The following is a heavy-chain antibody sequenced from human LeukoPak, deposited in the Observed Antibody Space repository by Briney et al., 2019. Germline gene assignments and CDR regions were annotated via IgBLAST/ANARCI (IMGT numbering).Heavy chain of an antibody. CDR3: ARAIESIRHT. Sequence: GGSLRLSCATSGFTFSSNWMSWVRHAPGRGLEWVANIKQDGSAEYYAASVKGRFTVSRDNAKNALYLQMNSLRVEDTAVYYCARAIESIRHTWGEGTLVSASS. V-gene: IGHV3-7*03. J-gene: IGHJ5*02. CDR1: GFTFSSNW. D-gene: IGHD6-6*01. CDR2: IKQDGSAE.